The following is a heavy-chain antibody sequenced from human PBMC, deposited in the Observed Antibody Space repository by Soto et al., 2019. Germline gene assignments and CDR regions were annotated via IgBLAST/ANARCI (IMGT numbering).Heavy chain of an antibody. CDR3: ARALYSYALGICFDY. CDR1: GGTFSSYA. CDR2: IIPIFGTA. Sequence: SVKVSCKASGGTFSSYAISWVRQAPGQGLEWMGGIIPIFGTANYAQRFQGRVTITADESTSTAYMELSSLRSEDTAVYYCARALYSYALGICFDYWGQGTLVTVSS. V-gene: IGHV1-69*13. D-gene: IGHD5-18*01. J-gene: IGHJ4*02.